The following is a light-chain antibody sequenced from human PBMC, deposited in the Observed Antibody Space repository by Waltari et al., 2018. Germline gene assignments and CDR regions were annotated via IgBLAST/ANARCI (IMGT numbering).Light chain of an antibody. CDR3: HSRDSSGDVV. CDR1: SLRTYY. Sequence: SSELTQDPAVSVALGQTVRITCQGDSLRTYYVSWFQQKPGQAPALVIYGKNNRPSGIPDRFSASTSGSTSSLTIIGAQAEDEADYYCHSRDSSGDVVIGRGTKLTVV. J-gene: IGLJ2*01. CDR2: GKN. V-gene: IGLV3-19*01.